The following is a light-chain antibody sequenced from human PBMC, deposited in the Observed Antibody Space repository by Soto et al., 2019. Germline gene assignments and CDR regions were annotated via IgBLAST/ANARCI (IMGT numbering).Light chain of an antibody. J-gene: IGKJ5*01. CDR2: DAS. V-gene: IGKV3-11*01. CDR3: RQRCNWPIT. CDR1: RSISSY. Sequence: VLTQAPATLSLSPGASATLSCSASRSISSYFAWYQQKPGQAPSLLIYDASTRPTDIPARYRGSGSGTKFTLPIISLVQQDFVVFYCRQRCNWPITFGQGTLVEI.